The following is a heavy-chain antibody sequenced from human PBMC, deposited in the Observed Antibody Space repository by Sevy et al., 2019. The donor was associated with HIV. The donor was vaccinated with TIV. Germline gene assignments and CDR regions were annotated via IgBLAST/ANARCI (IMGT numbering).Heavy chain of an antibody. CDR2: ISRRRTTI. J-gene: IGHJ4*02. CDR3: ARKTAISAYNDF. CDR1: GFPFSNYN. V-gene: IGHV3-48*02. Sequence: GESLKISCAASGFPFSNYNMNWLRQTPGRGLQWVSYISRRRTTIYYADSVKGRFTISRDNDQSSLYLQMSALRYEDTAVYYCARKTAISAYNDFWGQGTPVTVSS. D-gene: IGHD2-21*02.